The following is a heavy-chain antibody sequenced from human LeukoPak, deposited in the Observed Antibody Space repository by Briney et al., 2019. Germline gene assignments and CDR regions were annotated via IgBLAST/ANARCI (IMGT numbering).Heavy chain of an antibody. CDR2: IIPIFGTA. J-gene: IGHJ4*02. CDR1: GGTFSSYA. CDR3: ARTDYSDYGNFDY. Sequence: ASVKVSCKASGGTFSSYAISWVRQAPGQGLEWMGGIIPIFGTANYAQKFQGRVTITADESTSTAYMELSSLRSEDTAVYYCARTDYSDYGNFDYWGQGTLVTVSS. V-gene: IGHV1-69*01. D-gene: IGHD4-11*01.